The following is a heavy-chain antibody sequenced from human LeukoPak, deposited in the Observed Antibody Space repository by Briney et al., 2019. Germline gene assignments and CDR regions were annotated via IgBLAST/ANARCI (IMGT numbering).Heavy chain of an antibody. CDR2: IWYDGSNK. Sequence: GGSLRLSCAASGFTFSSYGMHWVRQAPGKGLEWVAVIWYDGSNKYYADSVKGRFTISRDNSKNTLYLQMNSLRAEDTAVYYCARGASPYDSSGYYSNWGQGTLVTVSS. CDR1: GFTFSSYG. V-gene: IGHV3-33*01. J-gene: IGHJ4*02. CDR3: ARGASPYDSSGYYSN. D-gene: IGHD3-22*01.